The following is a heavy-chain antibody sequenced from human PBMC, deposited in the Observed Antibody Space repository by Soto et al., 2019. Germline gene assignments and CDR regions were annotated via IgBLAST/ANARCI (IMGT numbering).Heavy chain of an antibody. CDR1: GFTFSSYA. V-gene: IGHV3-23*01. D-gene: IGHD4-17*01. Sequence: PGGSLRLSCAASGFTFSSYAMSWVRQAPGKGLEWVSAISGSGGSTYYADSVKGRFTISRDNSKNTLYLQMNSLRAEDTAVYYCAKAPFNFCGDYSEVAYWGQGTLVTVSS. CDR2: ISGSGGST. J-gene: IGHJ4*02. CDR3: AKAPFNFCGDYSEVAY.